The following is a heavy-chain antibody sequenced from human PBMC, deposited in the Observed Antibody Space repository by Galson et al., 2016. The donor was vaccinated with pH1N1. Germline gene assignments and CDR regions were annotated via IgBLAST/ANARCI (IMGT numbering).Heavy chain of an antibody. CDR3: AREGVGATKTAFDI. Sequence: SETLSLTCTVSGGSIRSNYWSWIRQSPGKGLEWIGYIYYSGSTDYNSSLKSRVTISIDTSKNQFSLKLSTVNAADTAVYYCAREGVGATKTAFDIWGQGTMVTVSS. CDR2: IYYSGST. CDR1: GGSIRSNY. D-gene: IGHD1-26*01. V-gene: IGHV4-59*01. J-gene: IGHJ3*02.